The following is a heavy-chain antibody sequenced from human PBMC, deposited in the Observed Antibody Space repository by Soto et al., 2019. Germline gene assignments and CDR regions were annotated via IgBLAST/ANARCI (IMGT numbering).Heavy chain of an antibody. CDR1: GFTFTSSA. Sequence: GASVKVSCKASGFTFTSSAVQWVRQARGQRLEWIGWIVVGSGNTNYAQKFQERVTITRDMSTSTAYMELSSLRSEDTAVYYSAADTRPPYCSGGSCDAFDIWGQGTMVTVSS. D-gene: IGHD2-15*01. V-gene: IGHV1-58*01. CDR3: AADTRPPYCSGGSCDAFDI. CDR2: IVVGSGNT. J-gene: IGHJ3*02.